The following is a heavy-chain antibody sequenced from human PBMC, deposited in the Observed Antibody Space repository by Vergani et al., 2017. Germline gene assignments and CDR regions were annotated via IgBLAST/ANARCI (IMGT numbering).Heavy chain of an antibody. V-gene: IGHV3-30-3*01. CDR3: AKNQQQLHIYWYFDL. CDR1: GFSFGNYA. CDR2: ISYDGTEK. Sequence: QVKLEESGGGVVQPGRSLRLSCAASGFSFGNYAMHWVRQAPGKGLEWVGVISYDGTEKKYADSVNGRFTISRDNSKNTLYLQMNSLRAEDTAAYYCAKNQQQLHIYWYFDLWGRGTLVTVSS. D-gene: IGHD6-13*01. J-gene: IGHJ2*01.